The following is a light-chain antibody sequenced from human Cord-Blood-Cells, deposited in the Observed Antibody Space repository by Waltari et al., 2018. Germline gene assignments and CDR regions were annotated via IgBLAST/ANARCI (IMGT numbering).Light chain of an antibody. CDR1: SSDVGGYNY. V-gene: IGLV2-11*01. J-gene: IGLJ3*02. Sequence: QSALTQPRPVSGSPGQPVTISCTGTSSDVGGYNYVSWYQQHPGKAPKLMIYDVSKRPSGVPYRFSGSKSGNTASLTISGLQAEDEADYYCCSYAGSYTWVFGGGTKLTVL. CDR2: DVS. CDR3: CSYAGSYTWV.